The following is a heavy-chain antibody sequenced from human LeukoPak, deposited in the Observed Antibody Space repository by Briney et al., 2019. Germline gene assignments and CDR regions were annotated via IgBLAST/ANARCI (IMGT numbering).Heavy chain of an antibody. CDR2: ISGSGGST. J-gene: IGHJ4*02. V-gene: IGHV3-23*01. Sequence: PGGSLRLSCAASGFTFSSYAMSWVRQAPGKGLEWVSAISGSGGSTYYADSVKGRFTISRDNSKNTLYLQMNSLRAEDTAVYYCAKVNCSSTSCYTEGYFDYWGQGTLVTVSS. CDR1: GFTFSSYA. CDR3: AKVNCSSTSCYTEGYFDY. D-gene: IGHD2-2*02.